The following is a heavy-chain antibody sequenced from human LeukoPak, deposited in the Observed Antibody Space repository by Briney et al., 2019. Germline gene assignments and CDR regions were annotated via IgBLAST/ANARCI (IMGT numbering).Heavy chain of an antibody. V-gene: IGHV4-4*07. D-gene: IGHD2-2*02. CDR1: GGSISSYY. J-gene: IGHJ4*02. CDR2: IYTSGST. Sequence: PSETLSLTCTVSGGSISSYYWSWIRQPAGKGLEWIGRIYTSGSTNYNPSLKSRVTMSVDTSKNQFSLKLSSVTAADTAVYYCASDDCSSTSCYTVYRGQGTLVTVSS. CDR3: ASDDCSSTSCYTVY.